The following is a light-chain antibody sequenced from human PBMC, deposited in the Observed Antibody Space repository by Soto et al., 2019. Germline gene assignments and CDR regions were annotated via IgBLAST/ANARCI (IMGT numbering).Light chain of an antibody. V-gene: IGKV1-39*01. CDR1: QPISRY. CDR2: EAS. J-gene: IGKJ1*01. CDR3: QQSYSSSWT. Sequence: DIQMTQSPSSLSASVGDRVTITCQASQPISRYLNWYQQKPGKAPKLLIYEASTLQSGVPSRFSGSGSGTDCTLTISSLQPEDVSTYSCQQSYSSSWTFGQGTKVDIK.